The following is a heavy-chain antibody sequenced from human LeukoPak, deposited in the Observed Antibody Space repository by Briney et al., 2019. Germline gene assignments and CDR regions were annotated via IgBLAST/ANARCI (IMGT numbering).Heavy chain of an antibody. CDR1: GFSFSDAW. CDR3: TTYGSGRKFDY. Sequence: GGSHRLSCAASGFSFSDAWMSWVRQIPGKGLEWVGRIESKTDGGTTDYAAPVKGRFTISRDDSTNTLYLQMNSLKSEDTAVYYCTTYGSGRKFDYWGQGILVTVSS. D-gene: IGHD3-10*01. J-gene: IGHJ4*02. V-gene: IGHV3-15*04. CDR2: IESKTDGGTT.